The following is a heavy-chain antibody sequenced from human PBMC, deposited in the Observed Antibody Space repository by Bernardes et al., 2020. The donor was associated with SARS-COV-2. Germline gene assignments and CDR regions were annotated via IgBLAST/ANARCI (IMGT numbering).Heavy chain of an antibody. CDR3: ARDIGPYWYFDL. D-gene: IGHD3-16*02. CDR2: ISYDGSNK. J-gene: IGHJ2*01. V-gene: IGHV3-30-3*01. Sequence: GGSLRLSCAASGFTFSSYAMHWVRQAPGKGLEWVAVISYDGSNKYYADSVKGRFTISRDNSKNTLYLQMNSLRAEDTAVYYCARDIGPYWYFDLWGRGTLVTVSS. CDR1: GFTFSSYA.